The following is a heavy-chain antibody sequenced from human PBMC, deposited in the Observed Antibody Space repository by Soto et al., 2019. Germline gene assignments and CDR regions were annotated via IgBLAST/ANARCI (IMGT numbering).Heavy chain of an antibody. D-gene: IGHD3-10*01. Sequence: GSLRLSCAASGFTFSDYYMSWIRQAPGKGLEWVSYISSSSSYTNYADSVKGRFTISRDNAENSLYLQMNSLRAEDTAVYYCARGPPGDAPDYWGQGTLVTVSS. CDR1: GFTFSDYY. CDR3: ARGPPGDAPDY. V-gene: IGHV3-11*06. J-gene: IGHJ4*02. CDR2: ISSSSSYT.